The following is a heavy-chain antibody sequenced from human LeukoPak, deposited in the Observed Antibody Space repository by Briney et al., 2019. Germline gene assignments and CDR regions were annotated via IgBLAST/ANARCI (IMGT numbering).Heavy chain of an antibody. Sequence: PGGSLRLSCAASGFTFSSYWMSWVRQAPGKGLEWEANIKQDGSEKYYVDSVKGRFTISRDNAKNSLYLQMNSLRAEDTAVYYCARVPVVTAPEVYMDVWGKGTTVTVSS. D-gene: IGHD2-21*02. V-gene: IGHV3-7*01. CDR1: GFTFSSYW. CDR3: ARVPVVTAPEVYMDV. CDR2: IKQDGSEK. J-gene: IGHJ6*03.